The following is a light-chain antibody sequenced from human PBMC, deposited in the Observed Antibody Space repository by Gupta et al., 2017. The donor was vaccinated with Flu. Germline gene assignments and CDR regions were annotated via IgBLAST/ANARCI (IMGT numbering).Light chain of an antibody. V-gene: IGLV6-57*03. J-gene: IGLJ2*01. Sequence: PGKTVTISCTRTSGSIASNYVQWYQHRPGRAPTTVIYENNQRPSGVPDRFSGSIDSSSDSASLTISGLKTEDEADYYCQSYDYSNHAVFGGGTKLTVL. CDR3: QSYDYSNHAV. CDR2: ENN. CDR1: SGSIASNY.